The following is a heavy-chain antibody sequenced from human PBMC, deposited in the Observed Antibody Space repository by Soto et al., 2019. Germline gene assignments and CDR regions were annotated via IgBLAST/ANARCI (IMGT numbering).Heavy chain of an antibody. J-gene: IGHJ4*02. CDR2: IYSGGST. V-gene: IGHV3-66*01. CDR1: GITVSSNY. CDR3: VRDFYYFGSGTMGGYFDY. D-gene: IGHD3-10*01. Sequence: EVQLVESGGGLVQPGGSLRLSCAASGITVSSNYMSWVRQAPGKGLEWVSVIYSGGSTYYADSVKGRFTISRDNSKNTLYLQMNSLRAEDTAVYYCVRDFYYFGSGTMGGYFDYWGQGTLVTVSS.